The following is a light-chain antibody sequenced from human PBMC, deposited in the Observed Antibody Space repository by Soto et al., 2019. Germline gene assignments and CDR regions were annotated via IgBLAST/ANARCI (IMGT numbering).Light chain of an antibody. Sequence: DIHMTQSPSSLSASVGYIFTITCRASQSISRYLNWYQQKQGKAPKLLIYAASSLQSGVPSRLSGSGYGTDFTITISSMKNEDFETYYCQQSYSNTRTFGQGTKVDIK. CDR2: AAS. CDR1: QSISRY. V-gene: IGKV1-39*01. J-gene: IGKJ1*01. CDR3: QQSYSNTRT.